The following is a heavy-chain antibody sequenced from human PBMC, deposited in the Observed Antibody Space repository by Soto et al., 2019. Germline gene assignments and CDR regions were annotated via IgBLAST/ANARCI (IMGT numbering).Heavy chain of an antibody. J-gene: IGHJ6*02. D-gene: IGHD2-8*01. CDR2: ISSSGNYI. CDR3: ARKWVPGDYYYSMDV. V-gene: IGHV3-21*01. Sequence: EVQLVESGGGLFKPGGSLRLSCAASGFTFSSYSMNWVRQAPGKGLEWVSSISSSGNYIYYADSVQGRFTISRDNAKNSLYLQMNSLRAEDTAVYYCARKWVPGDYYYSMDVWGQGTTVTVYS. CDR1: GFTFSSYS.